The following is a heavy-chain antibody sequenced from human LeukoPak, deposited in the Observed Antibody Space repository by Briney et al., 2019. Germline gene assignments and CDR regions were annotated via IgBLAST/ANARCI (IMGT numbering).Heavy chain of an antibody. D-gene: IGHD2-15*01. Sequence: SETLSLTCTVSGGSISSGGYYWSWIRQHPGKGLEWIGYIYYSGSTYYNPSLKSRVTISVDTSKNQFSLKLSSVTAADTAVCYCARVPWCSGGSCYSPYYYGMDVWGQGTTVTVSS. J-gene: IGHJ6*02. CDR3: ARVPWCSGGSCYSPYYYGMDV. CDR1: GGSISSGGYY. CDR2: IYYSGST. V-gene: IGHV4-31*03.